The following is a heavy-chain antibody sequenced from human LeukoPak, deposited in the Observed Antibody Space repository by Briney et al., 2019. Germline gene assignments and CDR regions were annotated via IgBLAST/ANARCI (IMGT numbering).Heavy chain of an antibody. CDR2: ISGSSNTP. Sequence: PGGSLRLSCAASGFAFSTYGMSWVRQAPGKGLEWVSTISGSSNTPYYADSVKGRFTISRDNSENTLYLQMNSLRAEDTALYFCAKGGSRDWKYFDHWGQGTLVTVSS. J-gene: IGHJ4*02. V-gene: IGHV3-23*01. CDR3: AKGGSRDWKYFDH. D-gene: IGHD1-1*01. CDR1: GFAFSTYG.